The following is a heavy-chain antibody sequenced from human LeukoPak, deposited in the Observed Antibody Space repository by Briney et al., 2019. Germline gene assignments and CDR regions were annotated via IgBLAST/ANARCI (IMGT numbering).Heavy chain of an antibody. V-gene: IGHV4-59*01. J-gene: IGHJ4*02. D-gene: IGHD2-15*01. CDR1: GGSISSYY. CDR2: IYYSGST. CDR3: ARVCSGLFHFDY. Sequence: SETLSLTCTVSGGSISSYYWSWIRQPPGKGPEWIGYIYYSGSTNYNPSLKSRVIISVDTSKNHFSLKLSSVTAADTAVYYCARVCSGLFHFDYWGQGTLVTVSS.